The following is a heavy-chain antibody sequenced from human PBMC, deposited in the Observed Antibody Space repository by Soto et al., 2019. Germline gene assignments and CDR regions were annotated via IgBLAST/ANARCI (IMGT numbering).Heavy chain of an antibody. CDR1: GGSISSSSYY. CDR2: IYYSGST. V-gene: IGHV4-39*01. Sequence: SETLSLTCTVSGGSISSSSYYWGWIRQPPGKGLEWIGSIYYSGSTYYNPSLKSRVTISGDTSKNQFSLKLSSVTAADTAVYYCARRGIVGATDAFDIWGQGTMVTVSS. D-gene: IGHD1-26*01. CDR3: ARRGIVGATDAFDI. J-gene: IGHJ3*02.